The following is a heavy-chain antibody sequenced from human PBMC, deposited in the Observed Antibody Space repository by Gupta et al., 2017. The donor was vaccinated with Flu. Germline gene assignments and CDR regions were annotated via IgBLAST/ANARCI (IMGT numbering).Heavy chain of an antibody. CDR2: VDPDDGET. Sequence: VAGFTFTDYYIHWGKQDPGKGLEWMGFVDPDDGETKYGEKFQGRVTITADTSTDTAYMELSSLRAEDTAVYYCARVKDRGADGMDGGGQGTPVTVXS. D-gene: IGHD3-10*01. V-gene: IGHV1-69-2*01. CDR3: ARVKDRGADGMDG. CDR1: GFTFTDYY. J-gene: IGHJ6*02.